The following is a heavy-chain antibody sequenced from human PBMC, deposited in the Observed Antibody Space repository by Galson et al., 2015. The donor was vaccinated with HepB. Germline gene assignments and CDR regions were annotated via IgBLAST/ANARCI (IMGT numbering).Heavy chain of an antibody. D-gene: IGHD7-27*01. Sequence: TLSLTCTVSGGSISSYYWSWIRQPPGKGLEWIGYIYYSGSTNYNPSLKSRVTISVDTSKNQFSLKLSSVTAADTAVYYCARSIIANWGYWYFDLWGRGTLVTVSS. CDR2: IYYSGST. CDR3: ARSIIANWGYWYFDL. V-gene: IGHV4-59*08. J-gene: IGHJ2*01. CDR1: GGSISSYY.